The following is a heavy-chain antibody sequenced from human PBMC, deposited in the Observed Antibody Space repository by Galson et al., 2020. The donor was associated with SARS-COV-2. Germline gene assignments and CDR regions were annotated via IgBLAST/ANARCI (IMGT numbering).Heavy chain of an antibody. V-gene: IGHV3-74*01. CDR3: ARDGPYGDYARGDY. CDR1: GFTFSSYW. D-gene: IGHD4-17*01. Sequence: GESLKISCAASGFTFSSYWMHWVRQAPGKGLVWVSRINSDGSSTSYADSVKGRFTISRDNAKNTLYLQMNSLRAEDTAVYYCARDGPYGDYARGDYWGQGTLVTVSS. CDR2: INSDGSST. J-gene: IGHJ4*02.